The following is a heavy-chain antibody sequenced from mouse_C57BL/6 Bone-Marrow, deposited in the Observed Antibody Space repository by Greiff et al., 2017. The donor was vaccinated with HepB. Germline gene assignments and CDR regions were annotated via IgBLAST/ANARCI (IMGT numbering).Heavy chain of an antibody. V-gene: IGHV14-4*01. Sequence: EVNVVESGAELVRPGASVKLSCTASGFNIKDDYMHWVKQRPEQGLEWIGWIDPENGDTEYASKFQGKATITADTSSNTAYLQLSSLTSEDTAVYYCYYYGSSYDYWGQGTTLTVSS. CDR1: GFNIKDDY. D-gene: IGHD1-1*01. CDR2: IDPENGDT. CDR3: YYYGSSYDY. J-gene: IGHJ2*01.